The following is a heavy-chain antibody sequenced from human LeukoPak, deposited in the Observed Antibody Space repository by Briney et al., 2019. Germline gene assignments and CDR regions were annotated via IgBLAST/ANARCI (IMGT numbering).Heavy chain of an antibody. CDR3: TRDQTPYY. Sequence: GGSLILSCTASAFTFGDYAMTWVCQAPGKGLEWVGFIRSNLYGGTPEYAASVKGRFTISRDDSNSIAYLEMDSLKTDDTAVYYCTRDQTPYYWGQGTLVTVSS. J-gene: IGHJ4*02. CDR1: AFTFGDYA. V-gene: IGHV3-49*04. CDR2: IRSNLYGGTP.